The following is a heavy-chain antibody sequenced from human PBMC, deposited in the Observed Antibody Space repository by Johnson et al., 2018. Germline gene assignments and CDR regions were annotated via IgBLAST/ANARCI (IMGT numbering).Heavy chain of an antibody. V-gene: IGHV3-9*01. CDR2: IRWNRGSI. D-gene: IGHD2-15*01. CDR3: AGYATDTLYSSYYYYMDV. CDR1: GFTFDDYA. Sequence: EVQLVESGGGLVQPGGSLRLSCAASGFTFDDYAMHWVRPAPGKGLEWVSGIRWNRGSICYADSVKGRFPISRDNAKNSLYLQMNSLRAEDTAGYYCAGYATDTLYSSYYYYMDVWGKGTTVTVSS. J-gene: IGHJ6*03.